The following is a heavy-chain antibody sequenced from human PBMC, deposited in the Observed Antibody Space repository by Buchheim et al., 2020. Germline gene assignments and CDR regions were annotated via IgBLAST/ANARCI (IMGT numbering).Heavy chain of an antibody. V-gene: IGHV3-53*02. D-gene: IGHD6-19*01. CDR2: IYSGGST. J-gene: IGHJ6*02. Sequence: EVQLVETGGGLIQPGGSLRLSCAASGFTVSSNYMSWVRQAPGKGLEWVSVIYSGGSTYYADSVKGRFTISRDNSKNTLYIQMNSLRAEDTAVYYCARESRESGYSSGWSLYYYYYGMDVWGQGTT. CDR3: ARESRESGYSSGWSLYYYYYGMDV. CDR1: GFTVSSNY.